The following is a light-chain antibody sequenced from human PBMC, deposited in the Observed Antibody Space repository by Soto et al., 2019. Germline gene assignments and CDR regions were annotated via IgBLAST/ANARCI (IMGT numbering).Light chain of an antibody. J-gene: IGLJ7*01. CDR2: GNS. V-gene: IGLV1-40*01. Sequence: QSVLTQPPSVSGAPGQRVTISCTGSSSNIGAGYDVHWYQQLPGTAPKLLIYGNSNRPSGVPDRFSGSKSGTSASLAITGLQAEDEADYYCQSYDSSLSGYVFGGGTQPDRP. CDR1: SSNIGAGYD. CDR3: QSYDSSLSGYV.